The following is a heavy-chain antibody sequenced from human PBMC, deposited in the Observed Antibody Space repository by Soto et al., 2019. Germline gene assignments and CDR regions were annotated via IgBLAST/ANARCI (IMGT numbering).Heavy chain of an antibody. CDR2: IRSKAYGGTT. Sequence: GGSLRLSCTASGFTFGDYAMSWFRQAPGKGQEWVGFIRSKAYGGTTEYAASVKGRFTISRDDSKSIAYLQMNSLKTEDTAVYYCTRDHTMIVVVIAPAFDIWGQGTMVTVSS. CDR1: GFTFGDYA. J-gene: IGHJ3*02. V-gene: IGHV3-49*03. CDR3: TRDHTMIVVVIAPAFDI. D-gene: IGHD3-22*01.